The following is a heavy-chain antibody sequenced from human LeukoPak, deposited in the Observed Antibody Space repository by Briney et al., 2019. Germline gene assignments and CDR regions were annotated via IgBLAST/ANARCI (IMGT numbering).Heavy chain of an antibody. D-gene: IGHD3-3*01. CDR3: AKDWSAVGFYDY. Sequence: PGGSLRLSCAASGFTFSSYGMHWVRQAPGKGLEWVAVISYDGSNKYYADSVKGRFTISRDNSKNTLYLQMNSLRAEDTAVYYCAKDWSAVGFYDYWGQGTLVTVSS. CDR2: ISYDGSNK. J-gene: IGHJ4*02. CDR1: GFTFSSYG. V-gene: IGHV3-30*18.